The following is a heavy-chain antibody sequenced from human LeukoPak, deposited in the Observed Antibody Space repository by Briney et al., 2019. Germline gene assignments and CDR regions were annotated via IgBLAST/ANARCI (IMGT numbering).Heavy chain of an antibody. D-gene: IGHD1-26*01. J-gene: IGHJ3*02. V-gene: IGHV4-59*01. CDR2: IYYSGST. CDR1: GGSISSYY. Sequence: SETLSLTCTVSGGSISSYYWSWIRQPPGKGLEWIGYIYYSGSTNYNPSLKSRVTISVDTSKNQFSLKLSSVTAADTAVYYCAREYRGRAFDIWGQGTMVTVSS. CDR3: AREYRGRAFDI.